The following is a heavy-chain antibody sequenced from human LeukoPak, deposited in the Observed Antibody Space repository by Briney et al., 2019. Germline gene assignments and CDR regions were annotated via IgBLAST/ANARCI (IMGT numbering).Heavy chain of an antibody. D-gene: IGHD6-19*01. CDR2: IFPAASDT. J-gene: IGHJ5*02. Sequence: GESLKISCRGSGYNLTCHWIGWVPQMSGKGVEWMGIIFPAASDTRYSPSFQGPVTISADTSISTAYPQWSSMTASDTAIYYCAAQEYSSGWSWGQGTLVTVSS. V-gene: IGHV5-51*01. CDR3: AAQEYSSGWS. CDR1: GYNLTCHW.